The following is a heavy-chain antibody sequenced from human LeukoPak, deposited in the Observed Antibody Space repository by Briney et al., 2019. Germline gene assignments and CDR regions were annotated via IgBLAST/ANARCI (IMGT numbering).Heavy chain of an antibody. J-gene: IGHJ4*02. V-gene: IGHV3-30*02. CDR1: GFIFSNYG. CDR2: IRHDGSNK. CDR3: AKDRWLRGYFDY. D-gene: IGHD5-24*01. Sequence: GGSLRLSCTTSGFIFSNYGMHWVRQASGKGLEWVAFIRHDGSNKYYADSVKGRCTISRDNSKKTVYLQMNSLRTEDTAVYYCAKDRWLRGYFDYWGQGTLVTVSS.